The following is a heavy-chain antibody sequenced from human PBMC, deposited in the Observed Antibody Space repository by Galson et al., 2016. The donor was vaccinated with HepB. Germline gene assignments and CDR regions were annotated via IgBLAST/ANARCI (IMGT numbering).Heavy chain of an antibody. CDR2: ITSSSSTT. D-gene: IGHD5-24*01. Sequence: SLGLSCAASGFTFNDYSMNWVRQAPGKGLEWVSYITSSSSTTYYADSVKGRFTISRDNAKNSLYLQMNSLRAEDTAIYFCARSKRDTRDYWGQGTLVTVSS. V-gene: IGHV3-48*01. CDR1: GFTFNDYS. J-gene: IGHJ4*02. CDR3: ARSKRDTRDY.